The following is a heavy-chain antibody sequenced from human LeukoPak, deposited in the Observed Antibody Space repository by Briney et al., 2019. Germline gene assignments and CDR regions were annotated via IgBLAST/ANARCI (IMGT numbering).Heavy chain of an antibody. V-gene: IGHV4-30-4*08. CDR3: ARGLASSWFAH. J-gene: IGHJ5*02. Sequence: TLSLTCTVSGGSISSGDYYWSWIRQPPGKGLEGVGYIYYSGSTYYNPSLKSRLTISVDTSKNQFSLKLSSVPAAHAGVYYSARGLASSWFAHWGQRTLVTVSS. CDR1: GGSISSGDYY. D-gene: IGHD2-2*01. CDR2: IYYSGST.